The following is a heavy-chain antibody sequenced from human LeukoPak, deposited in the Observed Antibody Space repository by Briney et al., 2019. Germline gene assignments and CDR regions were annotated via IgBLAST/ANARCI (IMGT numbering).Heavy chain of an antibody. Sequence: GGSLRLSCAAPGFTSSSYWMHWVRQAPGKGLVWVSRINSDGSSTSYADSVKGRFTISRDNAKNTLYLQMNSLRAEDTAVYYCAKDLVYSYGFDYWGQGTLVTVSS. CDR3: AKDLVYSYGFDY. CDR2: INSDGSST. J-gene: IGHJ4*02. D-gene: IGHD5-18*01. CDR1: GFTSSSYW. V-gene: IGHV3-74*01.